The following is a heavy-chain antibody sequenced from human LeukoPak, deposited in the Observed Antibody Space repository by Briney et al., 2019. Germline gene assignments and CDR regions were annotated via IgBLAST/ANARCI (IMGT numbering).Heavy chain of an antibody. J-gene: IGHJ4*02. V-gene: IGHV4-59*01. CDR1: GGSISSYY. CDR2: IYYSGST. CDR3: ARVGGSGWPN. D-gene: IGHD6-19*01. Sequence: KPSETLSLTCTVSGGSISSYYWSWIRQPPGKGLEWIGYIYYSGSTNYNPSLKSRVTISVDTSKNQFSLKLSSVTAADTAVYYCARVGGSGWPNWGQGTLVTVSS.